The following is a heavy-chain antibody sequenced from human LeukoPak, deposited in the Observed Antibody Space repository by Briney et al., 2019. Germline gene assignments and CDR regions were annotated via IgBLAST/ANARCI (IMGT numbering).Heavy chain of an antibody. CDR2: IIPIFGTA. Sequence: GSSVKVSCKVSGGTFSSYAISWVRQAPGQGLEWMGGIIPIFGTANYAQKFQGRVTITADKSTSTAYMELSSLRSEDTAVYYCARLSGYCSGGSCPNWFDPWGQGTLVTVSS. CDR1: GGTFSSYA. D-gene: IGHD2-15*01. CDR3: ARLSGYCSGGSCPNWFDP. J-gene: IGHJ5*02. V-gene: IGHV1-69*06.